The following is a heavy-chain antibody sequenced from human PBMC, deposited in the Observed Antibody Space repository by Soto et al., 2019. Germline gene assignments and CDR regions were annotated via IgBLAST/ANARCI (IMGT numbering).Heavy chain of an antibody. CDR1: GFTFSSYA. D-gene: IGHD2-15*01. Sequence: EVQLLESGGGLVQPGGSLRLSCAASGFTFSSYAMSWVRQAPGKGLEWVSAISGSGGSTYYADSVKGRFTISRDNSKHTLYLQMNSLRAEDTAVYYCAKDASGCSGGSCYLLDVWGQGTTVTVSS. J-gene: IGHJ6*02. V-gene: IGHV3-23*01. CDR3: AKDASGCSGGSCYLLDV. CDR2: ISGSGGST.